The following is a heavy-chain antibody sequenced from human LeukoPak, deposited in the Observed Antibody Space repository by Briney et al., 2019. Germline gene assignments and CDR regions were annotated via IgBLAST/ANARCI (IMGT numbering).Heavy chain of an antibody. CDR2: IIPIFGTA. D-gene: IGHD3-3*01. V-gene: IGHV1-69*13. CDR1: GGTFSSYA. CDR3: ARAVFGIDDFWSGYYTDYYYHYMDV. Sequence: SVKVSCKASGGTFSSYAISWVRQAPGQGLEWMGGIIPIFGTANYAQKFQGRVTITADESTSTAYMELSSLRSEDTAVYYCARAVFGIDDFWSGYYTDYYYHYMDVWGKGTTVTVSS. J-gene: IGHJ6*03.